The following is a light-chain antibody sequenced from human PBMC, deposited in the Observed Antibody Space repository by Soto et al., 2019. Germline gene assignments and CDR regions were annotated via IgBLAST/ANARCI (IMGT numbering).Light chain of an antibody. CDR1: SSDVGGYNY. Sequence: QSVLTQPASVSGSPGQSITISCTGTSSDVGGYNYVSWYQQHPGKTPKLMIHDVTNRPSGVSNRFSGSKSGNTASLTISELLAEDEADYYCTSFTISGTVVFGGGTKLTVL. V-gene: IGLV2-14*03. CDR2: DVT. J-gene: IGLJ2*01. CDR3: TSFTISGTVV.